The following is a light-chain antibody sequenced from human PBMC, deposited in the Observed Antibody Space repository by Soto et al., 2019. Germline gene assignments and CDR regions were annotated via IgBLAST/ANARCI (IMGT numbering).Light chain of an antibody. J-gene: IGLJ2*01. CDR3: SSYTSTTTLPV. Sequence: QSALTQPASVSGSPGQSITISCTGTSSDVGGYNYVSWYQQYPGKAPKLMIYEVSNRPSGVSNRFSGSKSGNTASLTISGLQAEDEADYYCSSYTSTTTLPVFGGGTKLTV. V-gene: IGLV2-14*01. CDR1: SSDVGGYNY. CDR2: EVS.